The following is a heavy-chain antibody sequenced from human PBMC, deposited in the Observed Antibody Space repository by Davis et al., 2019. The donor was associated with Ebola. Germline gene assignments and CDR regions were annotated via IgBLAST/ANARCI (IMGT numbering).Heavy chain of an antibody. Sequence: SVKVSCKASGGTFSSYAISWVRQAPGQGLEWMGGIIPIFGAANYAQKFQGRVTITADESTSTAYMELSSLRAEDTAVYYCAKDRSFRRLYLQLYYYYYGMDVWGQGTTVTVSS. J-gene: IGHJ6*02. D-gene: IGHD2-8*01. CDR1: GGTFSSYA. CDR3: AKDRSFRRLYLQLYYYYYGMDV. CDR2: IIPIFGAA. V-gene: IGHV1-69*13.